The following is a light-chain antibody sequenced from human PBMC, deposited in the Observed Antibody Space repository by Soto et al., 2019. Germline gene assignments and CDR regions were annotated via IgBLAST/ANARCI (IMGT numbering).Light chain of an antibody. Sequence: QSALAQPPSASRSPGQSVTISCTGTSSDIGAYIYVSWYQQHPGKAPKLMISEVSRRPSGVPERFSGSKSGNTASLTVSGLQADDEAHYYCSSYAGSSNFVFGTGTKVTVL. CDR3: SSYAGSSNFV. J-gene: IGLJ1*01. V-gene: IGLV2-8*02. CDR1: SSDIGAYIY. CDR2: EVS.